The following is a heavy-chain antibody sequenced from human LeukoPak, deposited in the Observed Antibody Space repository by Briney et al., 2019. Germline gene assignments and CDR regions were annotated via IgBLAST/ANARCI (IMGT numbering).Heavy chain of an antibody. CDR2: INPNSGGT. J-gene: IGHJ4*02. V-gene: IGHV1-2*02. D-gene: IGHD6-13*01. Sequence: ASVKVSCKASGYTFTGYYMHWVRQAPGQGLEWMGWINPNSGGTNYAQKFQGRVTMTRGTSISTAYMELSRLRSDDTAVYYCATIPLIAAAGIDYWGQGTLVTVSS. CDR1: GYTFTGYY. CDR3: ATIPLIAAAGIDY.